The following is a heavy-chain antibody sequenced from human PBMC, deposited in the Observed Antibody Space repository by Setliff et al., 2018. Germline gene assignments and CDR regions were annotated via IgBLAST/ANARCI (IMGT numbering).Heavy chain of an antibody. D-gene: IGHD1-7*01. V-gene: IGHV3-23*01. J-gene: IGHJ5*02. CDR2: ISGSGGAT. CDR3: AKYPSNSVYNYFDP. CDR1: GFTFSSYA. Sequence: GGSLRLSCVASGFTFSSYAMSWVRQAPGKGLEWVSAISGSGGATYYAAAVKGRFSISRDNSKNTLSLQMNSLRAEDTAIYYCAKYPSNSVYNYFDPWGQGTLVTVSS.